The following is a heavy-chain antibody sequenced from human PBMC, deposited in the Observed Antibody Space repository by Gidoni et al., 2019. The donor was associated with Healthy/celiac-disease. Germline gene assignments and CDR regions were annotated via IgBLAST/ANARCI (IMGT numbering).Heavy chain of an antibody. CDR2: LNHSGNT. V-gene: IGHV4-34*01. Sequence: QVQLLHGGAALSTSSETLPPTSALICSSFSGVYSRWIRQPPGKGLECIGELNHSGNTKYNPYVKSRVTIPVDTSTNQFSLKLSSVTAADTAVYYCARVLPTMIVVVITKLNWFDPWGQGTLFTVSS. CDR3: ARVLPTMIVVVITKLNWFDP. J-gene: IGHJ5*02. CDR1: CSSFSGVY. D-gene: IGHD3-22*01.